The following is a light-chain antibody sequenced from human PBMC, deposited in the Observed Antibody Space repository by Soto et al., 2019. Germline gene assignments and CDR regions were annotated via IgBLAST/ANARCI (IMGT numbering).Light chain of an antibody. Sequence: EIVLTQSPGTLSLSPGERATLSCRASQSVSSSYLACYQQTPGEPPRLLIYAASSRATGIPDRFSGSGSGTDFTLTISRLEPEDFAVYYCQQYGNSPSLTFGHGTKVDIK. J-gene: IGKJ3*01. V-gene: IGKV3-20*01. CDR1: QSVSSSY. CDR2: AAS. CDR3: QQYGNSPSLT.